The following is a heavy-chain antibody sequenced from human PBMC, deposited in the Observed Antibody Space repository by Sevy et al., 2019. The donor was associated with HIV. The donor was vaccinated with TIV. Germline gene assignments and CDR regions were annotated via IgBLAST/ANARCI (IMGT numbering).Heavy chain of an antibody. CDR1: GYTFTTYY. V-gene: IGHV1-46*01. Sequence: ASVKVSCKAFGYTFTTYYMHWVRQAPGQGLEWMGIINPSGETSYAQKFQGRVTMTRDTSTSTVYMDLSSLRSEDTAGYYWAGGGGYYCPNGWLAEDYGMDVWGQGTTVTVSS. D-gene: IGHD6-19*01. CDR2: INPSGET. J-gene: IGHJ6*02. CDR3: AGGGGYYCPNGWLAEDYGMDV.